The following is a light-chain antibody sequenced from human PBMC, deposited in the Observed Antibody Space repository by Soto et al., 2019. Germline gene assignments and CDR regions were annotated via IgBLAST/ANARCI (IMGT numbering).Light chain of an antibody. Sequence: AIQMTQSPSSLSASVGDRVTITCRASQGIRNDLGWYQQKPGKAPELLIYATSSLRGGVPSRFSGSGSGTHFTLTISSLQPGDFATYFCLQDYNYPLTFGGGTKVEMK. CDR3: LQDYNYPLT. J-gene: IGKJ4*01. CDR2: ATS. CDR1: QGIRND. V-gene: IGKV1-6*01.